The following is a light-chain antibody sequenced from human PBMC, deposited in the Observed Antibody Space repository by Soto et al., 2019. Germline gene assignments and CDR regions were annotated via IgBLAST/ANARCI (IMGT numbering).Light chain of an antibody. CDR1: QSLSSSY. V-gene: IGKV3-20*01. Sequence: EIVLTQSPGTLSLSPGDRATLSCRASQSLSSSYLAWYQQKPGQAPRLLIYGASSRATGIPDRFSGSGSGTDFTLTISRLDPEDFAVYYGQQYGPSAALTFGGGTKVE. CDR2: GAS. J-gene: IGKJ4*01. CDR3: QQYGPSAALT.